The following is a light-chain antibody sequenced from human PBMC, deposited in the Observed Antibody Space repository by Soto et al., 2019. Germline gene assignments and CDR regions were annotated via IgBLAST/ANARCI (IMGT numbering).Light chain of an antibody. V-gene: IGKV1-6*01. Sequence: AIPLTQSPSSLSASVGDRVTITCRASQGIRNDLGWYQHKPGKAPKLLIHAASSLQSGVPSRFSGSASGTELTITISSLQPEDLASYYCLQDHSYPWTFGQGTKVEI. CDR3: LQDHSYPWT. J-gene: IGKJ1*01. CDR1: QGIRND. CDR2: AAS.